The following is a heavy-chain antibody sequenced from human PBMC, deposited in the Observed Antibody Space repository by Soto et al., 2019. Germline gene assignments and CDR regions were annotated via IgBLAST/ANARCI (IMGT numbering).Heavy chain of an antibody. CDR3: AREGGESSDGLYYVDS. Sequence: QVQLQESGPGLVKPSQTLSLTCTVSVGSTSSDNYWSWIRQPPGKGLEWIGHIYYSGNTDYNPSLKSRLAISIDTSNNQFSLKLISVTAADTAVYFCAREGGESSDGLYYVDSWGQGSLVTVSS. CDR1: VGSTSSDNY. D-gene: IGHD3-16*01. J-gene: IGHJ4*02. CDR2: IYYSGNT. V-gene: IGHV4-30-4*01.